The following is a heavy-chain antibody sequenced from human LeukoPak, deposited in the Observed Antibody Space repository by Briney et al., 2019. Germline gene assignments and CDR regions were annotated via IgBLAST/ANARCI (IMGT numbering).Heavy chain of an antibody. CDR2: ISSSSSYI. D-gene: IGHD3-10*01. Sequence: PGGSLRLSCAASGFTFSSYSMNWVRQAPGKGLEWVSSISSSSSYIYYADSVKGRFTISRDNAKNSLYLQMNSLRAEDTAVYYCARSRAMVRGVIPTYYYYGMDVWGQGTTVTVSS. CDR3: ARSRAMVRGVIPTYYYYGMDV. CDR1: GFTFSSYS. J-gene: IGHJ6*02. V-gene: IGHV3-21*04.